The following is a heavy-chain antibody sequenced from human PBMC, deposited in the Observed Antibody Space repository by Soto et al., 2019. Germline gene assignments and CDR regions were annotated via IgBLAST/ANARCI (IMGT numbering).Heavy chain of an antibody. D-gene: IGHD6-13*01. J-gene: IGHJ6*02. Sequence: QVQLVESGGGVVQPGRSLRLSCAASGFTFSSYAMHWVRQAPGKGLEWVAVISYDGSNKYYADSVKGRFTISRDNSKNTLYLPMTRLGAEDTAVYYCARDRRYSSSWYKNSSGMDVWCQGPTVTVSS. CDR3: ARDRRYSSSWYKNSSGMDV. CDR2: ISYDGSNK. V-gene: IGHV3-30-3*01. CDR1: GFTFSSYA.